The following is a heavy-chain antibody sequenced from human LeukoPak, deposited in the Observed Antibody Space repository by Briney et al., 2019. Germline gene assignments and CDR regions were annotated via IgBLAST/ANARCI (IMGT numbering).Heavy chain of an antibody. J-gene: IGHJ6*02. CDR1: GGSISSYY. CDR2: IYTSGST. V-gene: IGHV4-4*07. CDR3: ARESADYGDRYYYGMDV. Sequence: SETLSLTCTVSGGSISSYYWSWIRQPAGKGLEWIGRIYTSGSTNYNPSLKSRVTMSVDTSKNQFSLKLSSVTAPDTAVYYCARESADYGDRYYYGMDVWGQGTTVTVSS. D-gene: IGHD4-17*01.